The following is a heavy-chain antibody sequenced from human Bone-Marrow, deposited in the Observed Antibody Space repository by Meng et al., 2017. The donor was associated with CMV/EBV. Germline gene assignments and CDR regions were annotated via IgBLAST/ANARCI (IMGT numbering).Heavy chain of an antibody. CDR2: INPNSGDI. D-gene: IGHD1-26*01. CDR3: ARAPPRFRGWFDP. CDR1: GYTFADYY. Sequence: ASVKVSCKASGYTFADYYIHWVRQAPGQGLEWMGRINPNSGDIHYVQKFQGRVTMTRDTSISTAYMELSRLRSDDTAVYYCARAPPRFRGWFDPWGQGTLVTVSS. V-gene: IGHV1-2*06. J-gene: IGHJ5*02.